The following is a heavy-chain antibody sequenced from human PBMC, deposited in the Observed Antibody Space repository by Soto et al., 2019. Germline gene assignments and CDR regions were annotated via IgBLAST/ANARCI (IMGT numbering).Heavy chain of an antibody. V-gene: IGHV4-39*01. J-gene: IGHJ6*02. Sequence: SETLSLTCTVSGGSISSSSYYWGWIREPPGKGLEWIGSIYYSGSTYYNPSLKSRVTISVDTSKNQFSLKLSSVTAADTAVYYCARTYSSSGYYYYYGMDVWGQGTTVTVSS. CDR2: IYYSGST. CDR3: ARTYSSSGYYYYYGMDV. CDR1: GGSISSSSYY. D-gene: IGHD6-6*01.